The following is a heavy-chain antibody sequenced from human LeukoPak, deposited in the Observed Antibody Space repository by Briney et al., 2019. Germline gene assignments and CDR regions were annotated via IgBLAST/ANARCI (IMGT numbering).Heavy chain of an antibody. V-gene: IGHV3-9*01. J-gene: IGHJ4*02. D-gene: IGHD1-26*01. Sequence: HPGGSLRLSCAASGFTFDDYAMHWVRQAPGKGLEWVSGISWNSGSIGYADSVKGRFTISRDNSKNTLYLQMNSLRAEDTAVYYCAKDRVVGATIVFGGQGTLVTVSS. CDR1: GFTFDDYA. CDR3: AKDRVVGATIVF. CDR2: ISWNSGSI.